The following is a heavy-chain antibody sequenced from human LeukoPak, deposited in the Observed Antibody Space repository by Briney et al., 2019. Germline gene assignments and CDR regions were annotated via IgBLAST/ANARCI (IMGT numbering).Heavy chain of an antibody. CDR2: IRKEGGKE. CDR1: GFTLSNYW. CDR3: ARAKPKNMVRGLIMGRESRYYFDY. V-gene: IGHV3-7*01. Sequence: GGTLRLSCAASGFTLSNYWMNSARPAPGKGLEWVTNIRKEGGKEYYVYSVKGRYTVSRDNAKTSLYLEMSNLRAEDTAVYHCARAKPKNMVRGLIMGRESRYYFDYWGQGTLVTVSS. J-gene: IGHJ4*02. D-gene: IGHD3-10*01.